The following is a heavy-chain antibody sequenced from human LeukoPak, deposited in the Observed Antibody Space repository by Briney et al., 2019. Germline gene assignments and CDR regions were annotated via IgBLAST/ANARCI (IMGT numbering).Heavy chain of an antibody. CDR1: GFTFSSYS. Sequence: GGSLRLSCAASGFTFSSYSMNWVRQAPGKGLEWVSYISSSSSTIYYADSVKGRFTISRDNAKNSLYLQMNSLRAEDTAVYYCARDERWLPNYYYYGMDVWGQGTTVTVSS. CDR3: ARDERWLPNYYYYGMDV. J-gene: IGHJ6*02. V-gene: IGHV3-48*04. CDR2: ISSSSSTI. D-gene: IGHD5-24*01.